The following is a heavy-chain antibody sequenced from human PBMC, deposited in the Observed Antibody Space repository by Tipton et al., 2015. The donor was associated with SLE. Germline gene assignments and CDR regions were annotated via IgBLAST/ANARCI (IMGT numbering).Heavy chain of an antibody. CDR2: ISTYNGNT. V-gene: IGHV1-18*01. J-gene: IGHJ4*02. CDR3: ATYYYDTSGFDY. D-gene: IGHD3-22*01. Sequence: QSGPEVKKPGASVKVSCKGSGYTFTSYGISWVRQAPGQGLEWMGWISTYNGNTNYPQKLQGRVTMTTDTSNNQFSLKLSSVTAADTAVYYCATYYYDTSGFDYWGQGTLVTVSS. CDR1: GYTFTSYG.